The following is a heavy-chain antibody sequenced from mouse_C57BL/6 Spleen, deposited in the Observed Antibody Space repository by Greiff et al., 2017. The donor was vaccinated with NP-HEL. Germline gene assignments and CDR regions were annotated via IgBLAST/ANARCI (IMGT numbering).Heavy chain of an antibody. CDR1: GFTFSSYA. Sequence: EVQGVESGGGLVKPGGSLKLSCAASGFTFSSYAMSWVRQTPEKRLEWVATISDGGSYTYYPDNVKGRFTISRDNAKNNLYLQMSHLKSEDTAMYYCARGGGSRWYFDVWGTGTTVTVSS. CDR2: ISDGGSYT. CDR3: ARGGGSRWYFDV. V-gene: IGHV5-4*01. J-gene: IGHJ1*03. D-gene: IGHD1-1*01.